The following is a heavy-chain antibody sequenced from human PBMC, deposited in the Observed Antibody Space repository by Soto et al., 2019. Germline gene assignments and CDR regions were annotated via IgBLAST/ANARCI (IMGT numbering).Heavy chain of an antibody. V-gene: IGHV1-69*06. CDR3: ARAGYCSGSSCYGFDY. D-gene: IGHD2-15*01. CDR2: IIPIFGKP. Sequence: QVQLVQSGAEVKKPGSSVKVSCKASGETFSSYAFSWVRQAPGQGFEWMGGIIPIFGKPSYAQRFQGRVTITADKSTSTVYMELSRLKSEDTAVYYCARAGYCSGSSCYGFDYWGQGTLVTASS. CDR1: GETFSSYA. J-gene: IGHJ4*02.